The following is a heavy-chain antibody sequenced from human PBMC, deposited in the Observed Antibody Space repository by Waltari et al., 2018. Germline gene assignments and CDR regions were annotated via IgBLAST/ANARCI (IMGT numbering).Heavy chain of an antibody. J-gene: IGHJ4*02. V-gene: IGHV4-59*08. CDR3: ARTGRAGPSFDY. CDR1: GGSISSYY. Sequence: QVQLQESGPGLVKPSETLSLTCTVSGGSISSYYWSWIRQPPGKGLEWIGYIYYSGSTNYNPSPKSRVTIPVDTSKNQFSLKLSSVTAADTAVYYCARTGRAGPSFDYWGQGTLVTVSS. CDR2: IYYSGST.